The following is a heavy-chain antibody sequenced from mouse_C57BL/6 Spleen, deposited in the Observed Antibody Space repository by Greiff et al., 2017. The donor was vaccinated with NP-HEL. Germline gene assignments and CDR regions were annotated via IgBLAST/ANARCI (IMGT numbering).Heavy chain of an antibody. CDR1: GYTFTGYW. D-gene: IGHD2-5*01. V-gene: IGHV1-9*01. Sequence: QVQLQQSGAELMKPGASVKLSCKATGYTFTGYWIEWVKQRPGHGLEWIGEILPGSGSTNYNEKFKGKATFTADTSSNTAYMQLSRLTTEDSAIYYCARRGYSNYGRAMDYWGQGTSVTVSS. CDR3: ARRGYSNYGRAMDY. J-gene: IGHJ4*01. CDR2: ILPGSGST.